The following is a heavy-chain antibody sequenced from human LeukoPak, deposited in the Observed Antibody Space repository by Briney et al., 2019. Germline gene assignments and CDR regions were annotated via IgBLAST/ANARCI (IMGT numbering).Heavy chain of an antibody. D-gene: IGHD2-2*02. Sequence: PSETLSLTCTVSGGSISSYYWSWIRQPPGKGLEWIGYIYYSGSTNYNPSLKSRVTISVDTSKNQFSLKLSSVTAADTAVYYCARAGYQLLYNGHDAFDIWGQGTMVTVSS. V-gene: IGHV4-59*01. CDR2: IYYSGST. CDR1: GGSISSYY. CDR3: ARAGYQLLYNGHDAFDI. J-gene: IGHJ3*02.